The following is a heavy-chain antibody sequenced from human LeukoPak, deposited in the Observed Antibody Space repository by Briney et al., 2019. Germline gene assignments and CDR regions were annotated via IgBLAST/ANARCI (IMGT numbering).Heavy chain of an antibody. CDR3: ARAHNNAFDI. Sequence: PSETLSLTCTVSGGSISNYYWSWIRQPPGKGLEWIGYIHYSGSTNYNPSLKSRVTISVDTSKNQFSLKLSSVTAADTAVYYCARAHNNAFDIWGQGTMVTVSS. J-gene: IGHJ3*02. CDR2: IHYSGST. D-gene: IGHD2/OR15-2a*01. V-gene: IGHV4-59*12. CDR1: GGSISNYY.